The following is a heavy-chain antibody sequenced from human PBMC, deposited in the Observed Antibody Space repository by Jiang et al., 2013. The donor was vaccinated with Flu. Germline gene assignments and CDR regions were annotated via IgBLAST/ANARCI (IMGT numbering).Heavy chain of an antibody. CDR3: ARNGGGSNWEWHFDY. J-gene: IGHJ4*02. V-gene: IGHV3-30*03. Sequence: VQLLESGGGVVQPGRSLRLSCAASGFTFSNYGIHWVRQAPGKGLEWVAVIANDGSHIFYADSVKGRFTVSRDNSKNTLNLQMNSLTAEDTALYYCARNGGGSNWEWHFDYWGQGALLTVSS. CDR2: IANDGSHI. CDR1: GFTFSNYG. D-gene: IGHD1-26*01.